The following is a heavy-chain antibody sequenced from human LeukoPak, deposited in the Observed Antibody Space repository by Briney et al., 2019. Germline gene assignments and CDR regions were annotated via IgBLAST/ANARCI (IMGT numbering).Heavy chain of an antibody. J-gene: IGHJ4*02. CDR2: IKSKTDGGTT. CDR1: GFTFSNAG. V-gene: IGHV3-15*01. Sequence: GGSLRLSCAASGFTFSNAGMSWVRQAPGKGLEWVGRIKSKTDGGTTDYAAPVKSRFTISRDDSKNTLYLQMNSLKTEDTAVYYCTTEGEDSGNYYFSYWGQGTLVTVSS. D-gene: IGHD1-26*01. CDR3: TTEGEDSGNYYFSY.